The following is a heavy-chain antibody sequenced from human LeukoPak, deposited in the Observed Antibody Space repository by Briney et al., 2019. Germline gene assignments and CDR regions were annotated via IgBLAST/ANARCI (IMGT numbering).Heavy chain of an antibody. CDR1: GFTFSSYA. CDR2: ISYDGSNK. V-gene: IGHV3-30*04. Sequence: GGSLRLSCAASGFTFSSYAMHWVRQAPGKGLEWVAVISYDGSNKYYADSVKGRFTTSRDNSKNTLYLQMNSLRAEDTAVYYCARSDYWGQGTLVTVSS. J-gene: IGHJ4*02. CDR3: ARSDY.